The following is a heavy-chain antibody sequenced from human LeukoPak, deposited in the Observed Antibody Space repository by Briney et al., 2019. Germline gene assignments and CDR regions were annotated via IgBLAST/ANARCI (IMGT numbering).Heavy chain of an antibody. CDR3: ARSPGYYDKRNYFSGDFDY. CDR1: SGSISSYY. J-gene: IGHJ4*02. D-gene: IGHD3-22*01. V-gene: IGHV4-59*01. Sequence: SETLSLICTVSSGSISSYYWNWIRQPPGKGLEWIGFIHYSGSTNYNPSLKGRVTISLDTSKSQFSLKLSSVTAADTAVYYCARSPGYYDKRNYFSGDFDYWGQGTLVTVSS. CDR2: IHYSGST.